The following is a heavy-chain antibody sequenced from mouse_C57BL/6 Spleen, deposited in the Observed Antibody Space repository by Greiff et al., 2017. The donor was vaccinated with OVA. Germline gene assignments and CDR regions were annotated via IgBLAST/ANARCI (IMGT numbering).Heavy chain of an antibody. V-gene: IGHV3-6*01. CDR3: ARGGHYYYGSSYAMDY. CDR2: ISYDGSH. Sequence: DVQLQESGPGLVKPSQSLSLTCSVTGYSITSGYYWNWIRQFPGNKLEWMGYISYDGSHNYNPSLKNRISITRDTSKNQFFLKLNSVTTEDTATYYVARGGHYYYGSSYAMDYWGQGTSVTVSS. J-gene: IGHJ4*01. CDR1: GYSITSGYY. D-gene: IGHD1-1*01.